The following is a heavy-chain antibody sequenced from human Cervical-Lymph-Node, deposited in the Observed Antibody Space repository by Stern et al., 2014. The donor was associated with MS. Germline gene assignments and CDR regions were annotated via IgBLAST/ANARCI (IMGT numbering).Heavy chain of an antibody. D-gene: IGHD1-1*01. Sequence: VQLVESGGGLVQPGGSLRLSCAASGFTFIDHYMDWVRQAPGKGLEWVGRIANKPNSFTTQYAASVKGRFTISRDDSKKSLYLQVNSLKTEDTAVYYCARWNDGSDYWGQGTLVTVSS. CDR3: ARWNDGSDY. CDR2: IANKPNSFTT. J-gene: IGHJ4*02. CDR1: GFTFIDHY. V-gene: IGHV3-72*01.